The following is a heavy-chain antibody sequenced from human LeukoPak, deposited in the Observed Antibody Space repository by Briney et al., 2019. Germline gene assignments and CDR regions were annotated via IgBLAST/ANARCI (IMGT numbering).Heavy chain of an antibody. CDR1: GGSISSSGYY. CDR3: ARLGYSGSYYERTFDI. V-gene: IGHV4-39*01. J-gene: IGHJ3*02. CDR2: IYYSGST. Sequence: SETLSLTCTVSGGSISSSGYYWGWIRQPPGKGLEWIGTIYYSGSTSYNPSLKSRATISVDTSKNQFSLKLSSVTAADTAVYYCARLGYSGSYYERTFDIWGQGTMVTVSS. D-gene: IGHD1-26*01.